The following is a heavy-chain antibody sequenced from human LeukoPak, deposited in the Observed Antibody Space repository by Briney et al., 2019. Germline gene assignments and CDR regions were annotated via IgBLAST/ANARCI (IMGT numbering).Heavy chain of an antibody. V-gene: IGHV4-39*01. D-gene: IGHD5-24*01. CDR3: ATRRDGYTYFDY. Sequence: PSETLSLTCTVSGDSISSSSYFWGWIRQPPGKGLEWIGHIHFSGNTYYIPSLKSRLTMSVDTSKNQFSLNLSSVTAGDAAVYYCATRRDGYTYFDYWGQGTLVSVSS. J-gene: IGHJ4*02. CDR2: IHFSGNT. CDR1: GDSISSSSYF.